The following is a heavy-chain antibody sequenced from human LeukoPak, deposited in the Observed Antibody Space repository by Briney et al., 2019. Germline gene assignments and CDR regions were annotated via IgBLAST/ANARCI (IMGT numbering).Heavy chain of an antibody. V-gene: IGHV4-59*01. D-gene: IGHD3-22*01. Sequence: SETLSLTCTVSGGSINYYYWMWIRQPPGKGLEWIGYIYYSGSTNYNPSLKSRVTISVDTSKNQFSLKLSSVTAADTAVYYCAREGGYYDSSGYYYLIDYWGQGTLVTVSS. CDR1: GGSINYYY. J-gene: IGHJ4*02. CDR3: AREGGYYDSSGYYYLIDY. CDR2: IYYSGST.